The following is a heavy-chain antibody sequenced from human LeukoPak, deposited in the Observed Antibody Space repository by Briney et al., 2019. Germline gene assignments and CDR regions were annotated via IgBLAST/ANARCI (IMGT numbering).Heavy chain of an antibody. CDR1: GGTFSSYA. V-gene: IGHV1-69*13. J-gene: IGHJ6*03. Sequence: SVKVSCKASGGTFSSYAISWVRQAPGQGLEWMGGIIPIFGTANYAQKFQGRVTITADESTSTAYMEPSSLRSEDTAVYYCARVPSEGTLVPAAPSYMDVWGKGTTVTVSS. CDR2: IIPIFGTA. CDR3: ARVPSEGTLVPAAPSYMDV. D-gene: IGHD2-2*01.